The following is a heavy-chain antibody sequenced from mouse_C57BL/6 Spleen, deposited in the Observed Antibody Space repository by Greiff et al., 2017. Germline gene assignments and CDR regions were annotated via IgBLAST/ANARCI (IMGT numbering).Heavy chain of an antibody. V-gene: IGHV1-55*01. CDR3: ARRIYGNYGDY. J-gene: IGHJ2*01. Sequence: QVQLQQPGAELVKPGASVKMSCKASGYTFTSYWITWVKQRPGQGLEWIGVIYPGSGSTNYNEKFKSKATLTVDTCSSTAYMQLSSLTSEDSAVYYCARRIYGNYGDYWGQGTTLTVSS. CDR1: GYTFTSYW. CDR2: IYPGSGST. D-gene: IGHD2-1*01.